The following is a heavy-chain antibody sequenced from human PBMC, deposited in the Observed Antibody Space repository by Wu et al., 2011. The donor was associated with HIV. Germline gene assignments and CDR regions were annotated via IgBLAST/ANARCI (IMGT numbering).Heavy chain of an antibody. CDR2: IIPIFGTA. J-gene: IGHJ6*03. CDR1: GGTFSSYA. Sequence: QVQLVQSGAEVKKPGSSVKVSCKASGGTFSSYAFSWVRQAPGQGLEWMGGIIPIFGTANYAQKFQGRVTITSDQSTRTVYMELSRLRSEDTAVYYCARGVGSPLYYMDVWGQRDHGHRLL. V-gene: IGHV1-69*01. CDR3: ARGVGSPLYYMDV. D-gene: IGHD6-25*01.